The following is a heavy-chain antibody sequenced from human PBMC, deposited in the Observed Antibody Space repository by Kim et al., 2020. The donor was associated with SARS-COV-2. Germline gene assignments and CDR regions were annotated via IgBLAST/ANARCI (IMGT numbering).Heavy chain of an antibody. Sequence: SETLSLTCTVSGGSISSYYWSWIRQPPGKGLEWIGYIYYSGSTNYNPSLKSRVTISVDTSKNQFSLKLSSVTAADTAVYYCARFGVRYSYGYRFDPWGQG. D-gene: IGHD5-18*01. CDR1: GGSISSYY. J-gene: IGHJ5*02. CDR2: IYYSGST. V-gene: IGHV4-59*13. CDR3: ARFGVRYSYGYRFDP.